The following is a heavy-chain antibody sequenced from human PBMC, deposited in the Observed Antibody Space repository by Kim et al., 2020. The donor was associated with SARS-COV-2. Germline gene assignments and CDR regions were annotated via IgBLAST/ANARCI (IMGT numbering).Heavy chain of an antibody. Sequence: SETLSLTCAAYGGSFSDYNWRWIRQPPGKGLEWIGEINYSGSTNLIPSLKSRITISVDTSRSQFSLRLKAMTATDTAVDYCARGRAGVVPAPVLGLGTYYADSAIVDRGRGKPVAVSS. V-gene: IGHV4-34*01. D-gene: IGHD2-2*02. J-gene: IGHJ4*03. CDR3: ARGRAGVVPAPVLGLGTYYADSAIVD. CDR1: GGSFSDYN. CDR2: INYSGST.